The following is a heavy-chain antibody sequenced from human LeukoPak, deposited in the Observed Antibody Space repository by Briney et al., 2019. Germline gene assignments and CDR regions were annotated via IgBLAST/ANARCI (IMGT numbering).Heavy chain of an antibody. V-gene: IGHV3-30-3*01. J-gene: IGHJ6*02. CDR2: ISYDGSNK. Sequence: QPGRSLRLSCAASGFTFSSYAMHWVRQAPGKGLEWVAVISYDGSNKYYADSVKGRFTISRDNSKNTLYLQMNSLRAEDTAVYYCARDLGITIFGVVIYGMDVWGQGTTVTVSS. D-gene: IGHD3-3*01. CDR1: GFTFSSYA. CDR3: ARDLGITIFGVVIYGMDV.